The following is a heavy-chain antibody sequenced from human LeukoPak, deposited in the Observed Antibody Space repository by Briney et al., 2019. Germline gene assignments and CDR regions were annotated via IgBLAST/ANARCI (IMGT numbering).Heavy chain of an antibody. CDR3: ARGYYGSGSYSDDAFDI. V-gene: IGHV4-59*01. Sequence: SETLSLTCTVSGGSISSYYWSWIRQPPGKGLEWIGYIFYSGSTNYNPSLKSRVTISVDTSKNQFSLKLSSVTAADTAVYYCARGYYGSGSYSDDAFDIWGQGTMVTVSS. J-gene: IGHJ3*02. D-gene: IGHD3-10*01. CDR1: GGSISSYY. CDR2: IFYSGST.